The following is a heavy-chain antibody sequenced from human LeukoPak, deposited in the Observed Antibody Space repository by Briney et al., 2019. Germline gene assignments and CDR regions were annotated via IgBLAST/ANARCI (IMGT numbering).Heavy chain of an antibody. CDR2: IKEDGSEK. D-gene: IGHD5-24*01. CDR1: GFPFSSSW. Sequence: GGSLRLSCAASGFPFSSSWMSWVRQVPGKGLAWVANIKEDGSEKYYGDSVRGRFTVSRDNAQNLLYLQMNSLRAEDTAVYYCAKNSRLWDGYNYGFDYWGQGTLVTVSS. CDR3: AKNSRLWDGYNYGFDY. J-gene: IGHJ4*02. V-gene: IGHV3-7*01.